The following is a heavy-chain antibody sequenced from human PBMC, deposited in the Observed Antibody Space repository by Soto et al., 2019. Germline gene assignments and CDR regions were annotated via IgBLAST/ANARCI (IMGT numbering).Heavy chain of an antibody. V-gene: IGHV3-21*01. D-gene: IGHD4-17*01. J-gene: IGHJ6*02. CDR3: ARDTAGRLSKYYYYYYGMDV. CDR2: ISSSSSYI. Sequence: GGSLRLSCAASGFTFSSYSMNLVRQAQGKGLEWVSSISSSSSYIYYADSVKGRFTISRDNAKNSLYLQMNSLRAEDTAVYYCARDTAGRLSKYYYYYYGMDVWGQGTTVTVSS. CDR1: GFTFSSYS.